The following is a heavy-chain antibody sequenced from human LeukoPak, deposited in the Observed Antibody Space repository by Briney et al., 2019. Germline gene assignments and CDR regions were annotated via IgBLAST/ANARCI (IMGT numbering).Heavy chain of an antibody. CDR1: GYTFTGYY. CDR2: INPNSGGT. D-gene: IGHD2-21*02. CDR3: ARVRYCGGDCHSDKKWSFDI. Sequence: ASVKVSCKASGYTFTGYYMHWVRQAPGQGLEWMGRINPNSGGTNYAQKFQGRVTMTRDTSISTAYMELSRLRSDDTAVYYCARVRYCGGDCHSDKKWSFDIWGRGTMVTVSS. J-gene: IGHJ3*02. V-gene: IGHV1-2*06.